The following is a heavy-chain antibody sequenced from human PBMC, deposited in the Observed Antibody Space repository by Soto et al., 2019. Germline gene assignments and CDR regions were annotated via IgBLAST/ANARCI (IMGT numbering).Heavy chain of an antibody. CDR1: GFTFSSYA. D-gene: IGHD6-19*01. J-gene: IGHJ4*02. CDR3: ARDLTSSGRSTYLGY. V-gene: IGHV3-23*01. Sequence: EVQLLDSGGVLVQPGGSLRLSCAASGFTFSSYALSWVRQAPGKGLEWVSGISDDGATTYYTDYVKGRFTISRDSSTNTLYLQMNSLRAEDSAVYYCARDLTSSGRSTYLGYWGQGTLVTVSS. CDR2: ISDDGATT.